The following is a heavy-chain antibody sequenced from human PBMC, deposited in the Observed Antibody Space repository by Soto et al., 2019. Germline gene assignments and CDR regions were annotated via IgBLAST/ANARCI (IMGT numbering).Heavy chain of an antibody. CDR3: ARELGYCSGGTCYSTDYYFDY. Sequence: GGSLRLSCAASGFTFSSYAMSWVRQAPGKGLVWVSRINSDGSSTSYADSVKGRFTISRDNAKNTLYLQMNSLRAEDTAVYNCARELGYCSGGTCYSTDYYFDYWGQGTLVTVSS. V-gene: IGHV3-74*01. J-gene: IGHJ4*02. CDR2: INSDGSST. CDR1: GFTFSSYA. D-gene: IGHD2-15*01.